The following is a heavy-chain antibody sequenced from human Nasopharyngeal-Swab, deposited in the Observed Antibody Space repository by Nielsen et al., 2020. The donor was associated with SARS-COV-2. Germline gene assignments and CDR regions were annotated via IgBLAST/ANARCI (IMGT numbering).Heavy chain of an antibody. CDR3: ARVSSGSPGYGMDV. CDR1: GSSISGYW. Sequence: GESLKISCAASGSSISGYWMHWVRQAPGKGLVWVSRISSDGGANYADSATGRFTISRDNAKNTVYLQMNSLRDEDTAVYYCARVSSGSPGYGMDVWGQGTTVTVSS. CDR2: ISSDGGA. J-gene: IGHJ6*02. V-gene: IGHV3-74*01. D-gene: IGHD6-19*01.